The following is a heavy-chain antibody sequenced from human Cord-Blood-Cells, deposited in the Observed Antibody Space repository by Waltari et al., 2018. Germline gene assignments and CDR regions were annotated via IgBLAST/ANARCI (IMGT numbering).Heavy chain of an antibody. CDR3: ARRNYYDSSGSFDP. V-gene: IGHV4-34*01. J-gene: IGHJ5*02. Sequence: QVQLQQWGAGLLKPSETLSLTCAVYGGSFSGYYWSWIRQPPGQGLEWIGEINHSGSTNYNPSLKSRVTISVDTSKNQFSLKLSSVTAADTAVYYCARRNYYDSSGSFDPWGQGTLVTVSS. CDR2: INHSGST. CDR1: GGSFSGYY. D-gene: IGHD3-22*01.